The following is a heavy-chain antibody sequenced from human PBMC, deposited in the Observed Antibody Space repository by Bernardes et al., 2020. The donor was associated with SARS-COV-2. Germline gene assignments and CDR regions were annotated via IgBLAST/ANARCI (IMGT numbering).Heavy chain of an antibody. Sequence: GGSLRLSCAASGFTFSNAWMSWVRQAPGKGLEWVGRIKSKTDGGTTDYAAPVKGRFTISRDDSKNTLYLQMNSLKTEDTAVYYCTTDPRGDYGDYVFSQGYYYYGMDVWGQGTTVTVSS. V-gene: IGHV3-15*01. CDR3: TTDPRGDYGDYVFSQGYYYYGMDV. J-gene: IGHJ6*02. CDR2: IKSKTDGGTT. CDR1: GFTFSNAW. D-gene: IGHD4-17*01.